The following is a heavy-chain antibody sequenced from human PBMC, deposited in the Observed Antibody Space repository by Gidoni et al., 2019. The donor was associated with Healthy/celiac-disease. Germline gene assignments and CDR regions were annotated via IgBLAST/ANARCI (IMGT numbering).Heavy chain of an antibody. CDR1: GFTFSGSA. D-gene: IGHD5-12*01. CDR3: TRLGGYPAGGY. CDR2: IRSKANSYAT. V-gene: IGHV3-73*02. Sequence: EVQLVESGGGLVQPGGSLKLSCAASGFTFSGSAMHWVRQASGKGLEWVGRIRSKANSYATAYAASVKGRFTISRDDSKNTAYLQMNSLKTEDTAVYYCTRLGGYPAGGYWGQGTLVTVSS. J-gene: IGHJ4*02.